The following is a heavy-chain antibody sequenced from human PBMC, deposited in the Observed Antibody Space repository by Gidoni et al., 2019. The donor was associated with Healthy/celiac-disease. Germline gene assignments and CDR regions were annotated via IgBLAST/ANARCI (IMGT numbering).Heavy chain of an antibody. V-gene: IGHV4-39*01. J-gene: IGHJ4*02. Sequence: LQLQESGPGLVKPSETLSLTCTFSGGSISSSSYYWGWIRQPPGKGLEWIGSIYYSGSTYYNPSLKSRVTISVDTSKNQFSLKLSSVTAADTAVYYCARLLAAVAVGYWGQGTLVTVSS. CDR2: IYYSGST. D-gene: IGHD6-19*01. CDR3: ARLLAAVAVGY. CDR1: GGSISSSSYY.